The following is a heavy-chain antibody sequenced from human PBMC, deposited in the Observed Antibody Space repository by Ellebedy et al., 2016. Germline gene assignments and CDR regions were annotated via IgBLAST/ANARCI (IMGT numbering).Heavy chain of an antibody. J-gene: IGHJ3*02. CDR2: ISGSGGST. D-gene: IGHD1-1*01. Sequence: GESLKISCAASGFTFSSYAMSWVRQAPGKGLEWVSAISGSGGSTYYADSVKGRFTISRDNSKNTLYLQMNSLRAEDTAVYYCAKDQGSPTVRKAFDIWGQGTMVTVSS. CDR1: GFTFSSYA. V-gene: IGHV3-23*01. CDR3: AKDQGSPTVRKAFDI.